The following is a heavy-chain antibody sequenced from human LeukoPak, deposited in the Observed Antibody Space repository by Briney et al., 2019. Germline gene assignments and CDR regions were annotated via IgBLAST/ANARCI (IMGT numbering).Heavy chain of an antibody. CDR3: AKETGYYDSSGFE. V-gene: IGHV3-48*01. CDR2: TSSSSSII. Sequence: PGGSLRLSCAASGFTFSSYAMNWVRQAPGKGLEWVSYTSSSSSIIYYADSVKGRFTISRDNSKNTLYLQMNSLRAEDTAVYYCAKETGYYDSSGFEWGQGTLVTVSS. D-gene: IGHD3-22*01. CDR1: GFTFSSYA. J-gene: IGHJ4*02.